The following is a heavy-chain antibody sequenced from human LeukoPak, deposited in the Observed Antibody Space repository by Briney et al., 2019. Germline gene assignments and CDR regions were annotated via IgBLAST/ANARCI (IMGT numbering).Heavy chain of an antibody. J-gene: IGHJ6*02. V-gene: IGHV3-23*01. CDR1: GFTFSSYA. CDR3: ARSVAVAGTDYYYYYGMDV. Sequence: GGSLRLSCAASGFTFSSYAMSWVRQAPGKGLEWVSAISGSGGSTYYADSVKGRFTISRDNSKNTLYLQMNSLRAEDTAVYYCARSVAVAGTDYYYYYGMDVWGQGTTVTVSS. CDR2: ISGSGGST. D-gene: IGHD6-19*01.